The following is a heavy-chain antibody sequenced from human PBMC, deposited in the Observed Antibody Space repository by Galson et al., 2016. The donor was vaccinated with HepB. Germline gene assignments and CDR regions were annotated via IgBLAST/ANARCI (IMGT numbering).Heavy chain of an antibody. CDR3: ARDPMATRYYYYGMDV. V-gene: IGHV3-53*01. Sequence: SLRLSCAASGFTVSNNYMSWVRQAPGKGLEWVSVIYSGGSTYYADSVKGRFTISRDNSKNPLYLQMNSLRAEDTAVYYCARDPMATRYYYYGMDVWGQGTTVTVSS. J-gene: IGHJ6*02. CDR1: GFTVSNNY. CDR2: IYSGGST. D-gene: IGHD5-24*01.